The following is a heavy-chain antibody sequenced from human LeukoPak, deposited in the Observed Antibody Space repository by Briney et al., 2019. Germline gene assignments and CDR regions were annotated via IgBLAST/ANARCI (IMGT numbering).Heavy chain of an antibody. CDR3: ARTRSSGYLTFDY. J-gene: IGHJ4*02. V-gene: IGHV3-73*01. Sequence: GGSLRLSCAASGFTFSGSAMHWVRQASGKGLEWVGRIRSKANSYATAYAASVEGRFPISRDNTKNSLYLQMNGLRAEDTAVYYCARTRSSGYLTFDYWGQGILVTVSS. D-gene: IGHD3-22*01. CDR1: GFTFSGSA. CDR2: IRSKANSYAT.